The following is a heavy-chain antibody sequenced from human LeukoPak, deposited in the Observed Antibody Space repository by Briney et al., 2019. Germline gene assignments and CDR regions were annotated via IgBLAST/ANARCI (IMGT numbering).Heavy chain of an antibody. CDR3: AKELGYCSRTSCPFDY. J-gene: IGHJ4*02. CDR2: ISYDGSNK. CDR1: GFTFSFYA. V-gene: IGHV3-30*18. Sequence: PGGSLRLSCAASGFTFSFYAMSWVRQAPGKGLEWVAVISYDGSNKYYADSVKGRVTISRDNSKNALYLQMNSLRADDTAVYYCAKELGYCSRTSCPFDYWGQGTLVTVSS. D-gene: IGHD2-2*01.